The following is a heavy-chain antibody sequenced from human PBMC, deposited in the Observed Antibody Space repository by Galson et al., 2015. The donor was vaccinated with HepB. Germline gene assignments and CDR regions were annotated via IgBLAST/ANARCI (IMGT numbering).Heavy chain of an antibody. V-gene: IGHV6-1*01. CDR1: GDSVSSNSAA. CDR2: TYYRSKWYN. Sequence: CAISGDSVSSNSAAWNWIRQSPSRGLEWLGRTYYRSKWYNDYAVSVKSRITINPDTSKNQFSLQLNSVTPEDTAVYYCAREPVVVVIAKSLRGAFDIWGQGTMVTVSS. CDR3: AREPVVVVIAKSLRGAFDI. J-gene: IGHJ3*02. D-gene: IGHD2-21*01.